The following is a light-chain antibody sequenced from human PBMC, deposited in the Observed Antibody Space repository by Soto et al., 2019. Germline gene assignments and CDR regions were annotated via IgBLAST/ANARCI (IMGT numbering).Light chain of an antibody. CDR1: SSDVGGYNY. V-gene: IGLV2-14*03. J-gene: IGLJ3*02. CDR3: TSYTTISPYLV. CDR2: DVT. Sequence: QSALTQPASVSGSPGQSITISCTGTSSDVGGYNYVSWYQHHPGKAPKLMIYDVTNRPSGVSNRFSGSKSGNTASLTISGLQAEDEADYYCTSYTTISPYLVFGRVTKLT.